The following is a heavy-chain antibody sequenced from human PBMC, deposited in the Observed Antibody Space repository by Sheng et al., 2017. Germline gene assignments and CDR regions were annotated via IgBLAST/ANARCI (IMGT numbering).Heavy chain of an antibody. V-gene: IGHV3-23*04. CDR1: GFTFSNYP. Sequence: EVQLVDSGGGLVQPGESLRLSCAASGFTFSNYPMAWVRQAPGKGLEWVSGISASGGSTYYADSVKGRFTISRDNSKNTLYLQMNSLRVEDTALYYCAKLGSTGWPYYFDYWGQGTLVTVSS. J-gene: IGHJ4*02. CDR3: AKLGSTGWPYYFDY. D-gene: IGHD6-19*01. CDR2: ISASGGST.